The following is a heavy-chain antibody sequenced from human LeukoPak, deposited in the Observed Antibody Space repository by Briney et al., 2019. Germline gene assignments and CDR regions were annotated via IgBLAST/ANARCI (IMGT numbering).Heavy chain of an antibody. J-gene: IGHJ5*02. CDR3: ARVDYYDSSGTNWLDP. CDR2: MNPNSGIT. Sequence: ASVKVSCKASGYTFTSYDINWVRQATGQGLEWMGWMNPNSGITGYAQKFQGRVTITRNTSISTAYMELSSLRSEDTAVYYCARVDYYDSSGTNWLDPWGQGTLVTVSS. D-gene: IGHD3-22*01. CDR1: GYTFTSYD. V-gene: IGHV1-8*03.